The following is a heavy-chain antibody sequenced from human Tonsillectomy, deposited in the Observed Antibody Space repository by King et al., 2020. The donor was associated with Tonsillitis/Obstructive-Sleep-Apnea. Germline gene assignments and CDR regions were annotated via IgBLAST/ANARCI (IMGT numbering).Heavy chain of an antibody. CDR2: INHSGST. CDR3: AREQGAGYCSGGGCYSFDY. Sequence: VQLQQWGAGLLKPSETLSLTCAVYGGSFSGYYWNWIRQPPGKGLEWIGEINHSGSTNSNPSLKSRVTISLDTSNNQFSLKLSPVTAADTAVYYCAREQGAGYCSGGGCYSFDYWGQGTLVTVSS. CDR1: GGSFSGYY. V-gene: IGHV4-34*01. J-gene: IGHJ4*02. D-gene: IGHD2-15*01.